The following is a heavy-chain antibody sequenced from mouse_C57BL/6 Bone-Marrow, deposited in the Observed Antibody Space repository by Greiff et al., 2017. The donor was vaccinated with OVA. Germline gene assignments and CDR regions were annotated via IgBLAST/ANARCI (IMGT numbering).Heavy chain of an antibody. CDR2: IDPSASYT. Sequence: QVQLKESGAELVMPGASVTLSCKASGYTFTSYWMHWVKQRPGHGLEWIGAIDPSASYTNYNHKFKGKSTLTVDKSSSTAYMQLSSLTSEDSAVYYCARLGFADWGQGTLVTVAA. CDR1: GYTFTSYW. CDR3: ARLGFAD. V-gene: IGHV1-69*01. J-gene: IGHJ3*01.